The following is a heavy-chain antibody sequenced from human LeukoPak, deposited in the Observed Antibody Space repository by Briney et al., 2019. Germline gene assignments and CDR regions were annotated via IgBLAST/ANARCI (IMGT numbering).Heavy chain of an antibody. Sequence: GGSLRLSCAASGFTFSSHAMHWVRQAPGNGLEWVAVLSYDASNKYYADSVKGRFTISRDNSKNTLYLQMNGLRPEDTAVYYCARVHYDFWSGHYTGTFDFWGQGTLVTVSS. CDR3: ARVHYDFWSGHYTGTFDF. CDR2: LSYDASNK. D-gene: IGHD3-3*01. J-gene: IGHJ5*01. CDR1: GFTFSSHA. V-gene: IGHV3-30*04.